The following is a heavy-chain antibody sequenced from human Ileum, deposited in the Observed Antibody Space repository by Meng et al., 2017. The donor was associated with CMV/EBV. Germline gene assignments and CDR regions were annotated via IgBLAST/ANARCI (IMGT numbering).Heavy chain of an antibody. Sequence: SETLSLTCAVYGGSFSGYYWSWIRQPPGKGLEWIGYIYYSGSTNYNPSLKSRVTILIDTSKKQFSLRLSSVTAADTAVYYCARGARVYGMDVWGQGTTVTVSS. CDR2: IYYSGST. J-gene: IGHJ6*02. V-gene: IGHV4-59*01. CDR1: GGSFSGYY. CDR3: ARGARVYGMDV.